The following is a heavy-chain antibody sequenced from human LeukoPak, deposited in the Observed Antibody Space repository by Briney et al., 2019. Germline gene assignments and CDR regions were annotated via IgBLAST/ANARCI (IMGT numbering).Heavy chain of an antibody. CDR2: IYYSGST. CDR3: ARTYYDYFWGSYRYYYYYYMDV. V-gene: IGHV4-59*11. Sequence: SETLSLTCTVSGGSISSHYWSWIRQPPGKGLEWIGYIYYSGSTNYNPSLKSRVTISVDTSKNQFSLKLSSVTAADTAVYYCARTYYDYFWGSYRYYYYYYMDVWGKGTTVTVSS. D-gene: IGHD3-16*02. J-gene: IGHJ6*03. CDR1: GGSISSHY.